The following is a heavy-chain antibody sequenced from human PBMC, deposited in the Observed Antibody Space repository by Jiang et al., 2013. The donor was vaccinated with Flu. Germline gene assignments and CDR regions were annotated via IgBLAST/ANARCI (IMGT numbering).Heavy chain of an antibody. CDR1: GDSVSSNSAA. CDR3: ARGFLPILTGYYNRPVAGSWFDP. V-gene: IGHV6-1*01. D-gene: IGHD3-9*01. CDR2: TYYRSKWYN. Sequence: SQTLSLTCAISGDSVSSNSAAWNWIRQSPSRGLEWLGRTYYRSKWYNDYAVSVKSRITINPDTSKNQFSLQLNSVTPEDTAVYYCARGFLPILTGYYNRPVAGSWFDPWGQGTLVTVSS. J-gene: IGHJ5*02.